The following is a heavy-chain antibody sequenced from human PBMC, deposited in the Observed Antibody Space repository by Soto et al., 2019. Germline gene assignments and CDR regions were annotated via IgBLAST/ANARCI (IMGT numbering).Heavy chain of an antibody. D-gene: IGHD3-9*01. J-gene: IGHJ4*02. CDR3: ANFRNFDCLYLFDF. V-gene: IGHV3-23*01. CDR2: ISGSGGST. CDR1: GFTFSSYA. Sequence: GGYLRLSCAASGFTFSSYAMSWVRQAPGKGLEWVSAISGSGGSTYYADSVRGRFTISRDNSKNTLYLQMNSLRAEDRAVYYFANFRNFDCLYLFDFWGQGTPVLVSS.